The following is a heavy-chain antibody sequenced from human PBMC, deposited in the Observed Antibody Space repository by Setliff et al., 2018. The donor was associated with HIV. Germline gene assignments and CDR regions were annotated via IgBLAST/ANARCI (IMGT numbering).Heavy chain of an antibody. D-gene: IGHD1-26*01. J-gene: IGHJ4*02. CDR3: ARVGSVGYFRFFDY. Sequence: SETLFLTCTVSRDSMSSETFYWSWVRKPAGKRLEWIGHISPSESTNYHPALKSRATISLDTSKNQVHLTLTSVTAADTAVYHCARVGSVGYFRFFDYWGQGTLVTVS. V-gene: IGHV4-61*09. CDR1: RDSMSSETFY. CDR2: ISPSEST.